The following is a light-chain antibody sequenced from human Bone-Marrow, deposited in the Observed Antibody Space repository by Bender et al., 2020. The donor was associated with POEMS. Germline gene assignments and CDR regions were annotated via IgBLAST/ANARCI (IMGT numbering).Light chain of an antibody. CDR1: NIGSKV. V-gene: IGLV3-21*03. Sequence: YVLTQPPSVSVAPGKTARITCGADNIGSKVVHWYQQKPGQAPVVVVYDDSDRPSGIPERFSGSNSGNTATLTISRVEAGDEADYYCQVWDGGTVVFGGGTKLTVL. J-gene: IGLJ2*01. CDR3: QVWDGGTVV. CDR2: DDS.